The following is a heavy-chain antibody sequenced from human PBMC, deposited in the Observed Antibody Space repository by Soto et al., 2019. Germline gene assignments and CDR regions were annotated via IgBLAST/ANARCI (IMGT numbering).Heavy chain of an antibody. J-gene: IGHJ4*02. CDR2: IKQDGSEK. CDR3: ARLYGDYAYDY. D-gene: IGHD4-17*01. V-gene: IGHV3-7*01. CDR1: GCSFRIYW. Sequence: GSLQLPCSACGCSFRIYWMSWVRQAPGKGLEWVANIKQDGSEKYYVDSVKGRFTISRDNAKNSLYLQMDSLRAEDTAVYYCARLYGDYAYDYWGQGTLVTVYS.